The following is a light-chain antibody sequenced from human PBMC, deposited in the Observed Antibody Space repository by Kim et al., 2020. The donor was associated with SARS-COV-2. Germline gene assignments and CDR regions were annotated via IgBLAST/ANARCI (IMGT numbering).Light chain of an antibody. CDR2: GKN. CDR3: NSRDSSGNLVV. J-gene: IGLJ2*01. CDR1: SLRNYY. Sequence: SSELTQDPAVSVALGQTVKITCQGDSLRNYYASWYQQKPGQAPLLVIYGKNNRPSGIPDRFSGSSSGNTASLTITGAQAEDEADYYCNSRDSSGNLVVFGGGTKLTVL. V-gene: IGLV3-19*01.